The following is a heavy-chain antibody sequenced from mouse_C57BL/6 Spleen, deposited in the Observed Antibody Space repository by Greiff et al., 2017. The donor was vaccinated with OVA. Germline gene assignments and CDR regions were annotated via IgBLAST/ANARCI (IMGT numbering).Heavy chain of an antibody. D-gene: IGHD1-1*01. CDR1: GYTFTSYW. CDR3: ARGGYYGSSGLWFAY. J-gene: IGHJ3*01. CDR2: IDPSDSET. V-gene: IGHV1-52*01. Sequence: VQLQQPGAELVRPGSSVKLSCKASGYTFTSYWMHWVKQRPIQGLEWIGNIDPSDSETHYNQKFKDKDTLTVDKSSSTAYMQLSSLTSEDSAVYYCARGGYYGSSGLWFAYWGQGTLVTVSA.